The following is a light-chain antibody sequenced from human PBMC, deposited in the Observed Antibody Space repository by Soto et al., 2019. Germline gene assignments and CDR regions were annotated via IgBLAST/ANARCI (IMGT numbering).Light chain of an antibody. CDR2: GAS. CDR3: HHYDT. Sequence: DNELTQSPGSLSLSLGDRATLSCRASQSVSSTYLAWYQQKPGQPPCLLFYGASGRATGIPDRFSGSGSGTDFTLTISRLEPEDFAVYYCHHYDTFGGGTKVDIK. J-gene: IGKJ4*01. CDR1: QSVSSTY. V-gene: IGKV3-20*01.